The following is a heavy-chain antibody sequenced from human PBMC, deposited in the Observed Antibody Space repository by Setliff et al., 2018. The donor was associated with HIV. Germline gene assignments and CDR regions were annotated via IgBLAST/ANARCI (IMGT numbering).Heavy chain of an antibody. CDR2: IFHSGDT. CDR3: ATRPRIAARPFDY. J-gene: IGHJ4*02. Sequence: PSETLSLTCSVSGVSVGSGDYYWHWIRQHPEKALEWIGYIFHSGDTYYNPSLKSRISMSVDTSENQFSLELTSLTAADTAVYYCATRPRIAARPFDYWGQGMLVTVSS. CDR1: GVSVGSGDYY. D-gene: IGHD6-6*01. V-gene: IGHV4-31*03.